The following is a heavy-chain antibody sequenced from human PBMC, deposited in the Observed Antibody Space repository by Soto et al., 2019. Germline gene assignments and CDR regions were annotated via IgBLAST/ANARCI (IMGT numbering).Heavy chain of an antibody. Sequence: PSETLSLTCTVSGGSISSSSYYWGWIRQPPGKGLEWIGSIYYSGSTYYNPSLKSRVTISVDTSKNQFSLKLSSVTAADTAVYCCARHVITFGGVIVTLDHFDYWGQGTLVTVSS. CDR1: GGSISSSSYY. CDR2: IYYSGST. J-gene: IGHJ4*02. D-gene: IGHD3-16*02. V-gene: IGHV4-39*01. CDR3: ARHVITFGGVIVTLDHFDY.